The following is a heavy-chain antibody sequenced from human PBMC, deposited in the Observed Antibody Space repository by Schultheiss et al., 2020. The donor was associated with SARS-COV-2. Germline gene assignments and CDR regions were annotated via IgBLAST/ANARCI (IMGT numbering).Heavy chain of an antibody. V-gene: IGHV1-8*02. D-gene: IGHD2-2*01. Sequence: ASVKVSCKASGYTFTSYDINWVRQATGQGLEWMGWMNPNSGNTGYAQKFQGRVTMTRDTSISTAYMELRSLRSDDTAVYYCAKDLRVVPAAMFDYWGQGTLVTVSS. CDR1: GYTFTSYD. J-gene: IGHJ4*02. CDR3: AKDLRVVPAAMFDY. CDR2: MNPNSGNT.